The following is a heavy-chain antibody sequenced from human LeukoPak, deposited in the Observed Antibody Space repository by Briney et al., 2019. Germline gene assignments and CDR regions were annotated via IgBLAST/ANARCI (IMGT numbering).Heavy chain of an antibody. V-gene: IGHV3-7*04. J-gene: IGHJ5*02. CDR3: ARDMIILQS. CDR1: GFTFTTYW. CDR2: IKQDGSEK. D-gene: IGHD3-16*01. Sequence: GGSLRLSCAASGFTFTTYWMTWVRQAPGKGLEWVANIKQDGSEKYYVDSVKGRFTISRDNAKKSLYLQMNSLRAEDTAVYFCARDMIILQSWGQGTLVTVSS.